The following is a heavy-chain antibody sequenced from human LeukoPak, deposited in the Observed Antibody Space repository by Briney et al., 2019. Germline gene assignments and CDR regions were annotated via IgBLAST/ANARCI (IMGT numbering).Heavy chain of an antibody. V-gene: IGHV3-23*01. CDR3: ARGTWLNKLFDY. D-gene: IGHD1/OR15-1a*01. Sequence: GGSLRLSCAASGFTFSSYAMTWVRQTPGKGLEWVSSISGSGVYDTYYADSVKGRFTISRDNSKNTLYLQMNSLRAEDTAVYYCARGTWLNKLFDYWGQGTLVTVSS. CDR1: GFTFSSYA. CDR2: ISGSGVYDT. J-gene: IGHJ4*02.